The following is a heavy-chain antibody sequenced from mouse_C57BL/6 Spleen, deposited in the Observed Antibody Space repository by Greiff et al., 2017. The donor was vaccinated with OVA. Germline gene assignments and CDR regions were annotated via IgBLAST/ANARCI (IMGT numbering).Heavy chain of an antibody. D-gene: IGHD2-1*01. V-gene: IGHV5-17*01. CDR1: GFTFSDYG. J-gene: IGHJ4*01. CDR3: ATRSYGNYVPYAMDY. Sequence: EVQVVESGGGLVKPGGSLKLSCAASGFTFSDYGMHWVRQGPEKGLEWVAYISSGSSTIYYADTVKGRFTISRDNAKNTLFLQMTSLRSEDTAMYYCATRSYGNYVPYAMDYWGQGTSVTVSS. CDR2: ISSGSSTI.